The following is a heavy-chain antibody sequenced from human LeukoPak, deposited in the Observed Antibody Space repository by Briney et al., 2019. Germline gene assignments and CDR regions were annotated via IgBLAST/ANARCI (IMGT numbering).Heavy chain of an antibody. CDR2: IYYSGST. CDR1: GGSISSSSYY. Sequence: SETLSLTCTVSGGSISSSSYYWDWIRQPPGKGLEWIGSIYYSGSTYYNPSLKSRVTISVDTSKNQFSLKLSSVTAADTAVYYCAREYSSSLYYYGLDVWGQGTTVTVSS. V-gene: IGHV4-39*02. D-gene: IGHD6-6*01. CDR3: AREYSSSLYYYGLDV. J-gene: IGHJ6*02.